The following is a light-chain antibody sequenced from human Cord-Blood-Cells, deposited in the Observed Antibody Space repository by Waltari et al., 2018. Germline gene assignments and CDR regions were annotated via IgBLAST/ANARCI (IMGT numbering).Light chain of an antibody. CDR1: QSISSW. CDR3: QQYNSYSRT. V-gene: IGKV1-5*01. CDR2: DAS. J-gene: IGKJ1*01. Sequence: DIQMTQSPSTLSASVRDRVTITCRASQSISSWLVWYQQKPGKAPKLLIYDASSLESGVPSRFSGRGSGTEFTLTIRSLQPDDFATYYCQQYNSYSRTFGQGTKVEIK.